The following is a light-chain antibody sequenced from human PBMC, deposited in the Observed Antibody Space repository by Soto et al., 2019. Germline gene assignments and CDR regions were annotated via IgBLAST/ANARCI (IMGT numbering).Light chain of an antibody. CDR3: QQNAIIPPWT. V-gene: IGKV1-39*01. Sequence: DIQMTQSPSSLSASVGDRVTITCRASQSISSYLNWYQQKTGQAPKLLIYAASTLHSGVPSRFSGSGSGTEFTLTISSLQPEDFATYYCQQNAIIPPWTFGQGTKVDIK. CDR2: AAS. J-gene: IGKJ1*01. CDR1: QSISSY.